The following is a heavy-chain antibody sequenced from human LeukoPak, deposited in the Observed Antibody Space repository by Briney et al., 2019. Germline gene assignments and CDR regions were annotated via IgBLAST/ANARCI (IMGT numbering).Heavy chain of an antibody. V-gene: IGHV1-18*04. CDR2: ISAYNGNT. CDR1: GYSFTSYG. Sequence: ASVKVSCKASGYSFTSYGISWVRQAPGQGLEWMGWISAYNGNTNYAQKLQGRVTMTTDTSTSTAYMELRSLKSDDTAVYYCARVHYSSGWYNDAFDIWGQGTMVTVSS. J-gene: IGHJ3*02. D-gene: IGHD6-19*01. CDR3: ARVHYSSGWYNDAFDI.